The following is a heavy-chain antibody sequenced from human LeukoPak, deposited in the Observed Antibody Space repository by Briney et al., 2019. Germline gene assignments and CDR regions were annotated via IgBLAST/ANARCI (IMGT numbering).Heavy chain of an antibody. V-gene: IGHV1-18*01. CDR3: ARVRPYDFEFQH. CDR1: GYTFTSYG. D-gene: IGHD3-3*01. J-gene: IGHJ1*01. CDR2: ISAYNGNT. Sequence: GASVKVSCKASGYTFTSYGITWVRQAPGQGPEWVGWISAYNGNTNYAQKLQGRVTMTTDTPTSTAYMELRSLRSDDTAVYYCARVRPYDFEFQHWGQGTLVTVSS.